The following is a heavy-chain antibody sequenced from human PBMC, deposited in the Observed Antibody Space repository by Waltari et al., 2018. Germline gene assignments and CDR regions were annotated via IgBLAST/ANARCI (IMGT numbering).Heavy chain of an antibody. D-gene: IGHD6-19*01. Sequence: QVQLVQSGAEVKKPGSSVKVSCTASGGTFSSYAISWVRQAPGQGLEWMGGIIPIFGTANYAQKFQGRVTITTDESTSTAYMELSSLRSEDTAVYYCATLISSGSIEGYFDLWGRGTLVTVSS. V-gene: IGHV1-69*05. CDR2: IIPIFGTA. J-gene: IGHJ2*01. CDR1: GGTFSSYA. CDR3: ATLISSGSIEGYFDL.